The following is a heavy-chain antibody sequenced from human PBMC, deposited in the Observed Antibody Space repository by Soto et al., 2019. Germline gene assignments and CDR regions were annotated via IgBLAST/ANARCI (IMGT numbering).Heavy chain of an antibody. Sequence: ASVKVACKAVGYIFTSYYIHWVRQAPGQGLEWLGWIRAHDGDTNYPQKFQGRVTMTTDTSTSTAYMELRSLTSDDTAIYYCARDWGLGQFLTNKDYWGQGTLVTVSS. CDR3: ARDWGLGQFLTNKDY. D-gene: IGHD3-9*01. CDR1: GYIFTSYY. V-gene: IGHV1-18*01. J-gene: IGHJ4*02. CDR2: IRAHDGDT.